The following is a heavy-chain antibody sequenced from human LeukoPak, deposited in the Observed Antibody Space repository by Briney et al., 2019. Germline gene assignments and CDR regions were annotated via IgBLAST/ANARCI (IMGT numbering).Heavy chain of an antibody. CDR3: AKDSGIAVAGSLDY. CDR2: ISGSGGRT. D-gene: IGHD6-19*01. J-gene: IGHJ4*02. V-gene: IGHV3-23*01. CDR1: GFTFSSHA. Sequence: GGSLRLSCAASGFTFSSHAMSWVRQAPGKGLEWVSAISGSGGRTDYADSVRGRFTISRDNSKNTLHLHTSSLRDEDTAVYYCAKDSGIAVAGSLDYWGQGTLVTVSS.